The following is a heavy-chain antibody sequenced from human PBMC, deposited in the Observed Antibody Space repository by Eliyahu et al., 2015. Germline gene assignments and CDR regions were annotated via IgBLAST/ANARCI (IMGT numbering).Heavy chain of an antibody. J-gene: IGHJ4*02. CDR2: IXSGGTT. D-gene: IGHD5-18*01. Sequence: EVQLVESGGGLIQPGGSXXLXXAAXGFTVXSNYMSWGRQAPGKGLEWVSVIXSGGTTYYADSVKGRFTISRDNFKNTVYLQMNSLRTEDTAIYYCAREGYSFNSYWGQGTLVTVSS. CDR3: AREGYSFNSY. CDR1: GFTVXSNY. V-gene: IGHV3-53*01.